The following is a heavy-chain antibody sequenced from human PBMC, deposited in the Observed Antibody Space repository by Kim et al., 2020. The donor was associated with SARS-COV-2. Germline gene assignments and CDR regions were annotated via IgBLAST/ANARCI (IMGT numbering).Heavy chain of an antibody. CDR3: ARGAIVGPTYWFDP. D-gene: IGHD1-26*01. Sequence: SPRLSCAASGFTFSSYAMLWVRQAQGTALEWVAVISSDGNNKYYADSVKGRFTFSRDNYQNTLYLQMNSLRADDTAVYYCARGAIVGPTYWFDPWGQGTLVTVSS. CDR2: ISSDGNNK. V-gene: IGHV3-30*04. J-gene: IGHJ5*02. CDR1: GFTFSSYA.